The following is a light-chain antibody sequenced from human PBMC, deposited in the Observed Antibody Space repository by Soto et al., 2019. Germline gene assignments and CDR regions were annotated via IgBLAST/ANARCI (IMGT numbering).Light chain of an antibody. CDR2: AAS. V-gene: IGKV1-16*01. CDR3: QHYNGYPQT. J-gene: IGKJ5*01. CDR1: EDISTN. Sequence: DIQMTQSPSSLSASVGDSVTITCRATEDISTNLAWFQQKPGKPPKSLIYAASRLQSGVPSRFSGSGSATDFTLAISSLQPEDFGTYYCQHYNGYPQTFGQGTRLEIK.